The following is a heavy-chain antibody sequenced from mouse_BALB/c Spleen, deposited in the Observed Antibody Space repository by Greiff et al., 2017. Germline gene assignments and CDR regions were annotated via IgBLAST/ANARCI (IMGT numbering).Heavy chain of an antibody. Sequence: VQLKESGGDLVKPGGSLKLSCAASGFTFSSYGMSWVRQTPDKRLEWVATISSGGSYTYYPDSVKGRFTISRDNAKNTLYLQMSSLKSEDTAMYYCARHADYDVAFDYWGQGTTLTVSS. V-gene: IGHV5-6*01. CDR2: ISSGGSYT. J-gene: IGHJ2*01. CDR3: ARHADYDVAFDY. CDR1: GFTFSSYG. D-gene: IGHD2-4*01.